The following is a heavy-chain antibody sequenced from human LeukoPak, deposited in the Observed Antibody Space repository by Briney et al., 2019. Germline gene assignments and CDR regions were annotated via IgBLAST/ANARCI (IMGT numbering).Heavy chain of an antibody. CDR3: ARVSVVGTGPDY. D-gene: IGHD3-22*01. CDR2: MSNSGHT. J-gene: IGHJ4*02. CDR1: GGSVSSGSYY. V-gene: IGHV4-61*01. Sequence: SETLSLTCTVSGGSVSSGSYYWSWIRQPPGKGLEWIGFMSNSGHTDSSPSLKSRVTISLDTSKSQFSLKLNSVTAADTAVYYCARVSVVGTGPDYWGQGTLVTVSS.